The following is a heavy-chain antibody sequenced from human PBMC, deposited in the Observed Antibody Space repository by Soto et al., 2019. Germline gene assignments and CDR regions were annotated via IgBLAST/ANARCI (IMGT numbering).Heavy chain of an antibody. J-gene: IGHJ4*02. CDR2: INHSGST. Sequence: SETLSLTCAIYGGSFSGYYWSWLRQPPGKGLEWIGEINHSGSTNYNPSLKSRVTILADTSKNQFSLKLSSVTAADTAVYYCARALDFWSAYFDYWGQGSLVTVSS. D-gene: IGHD3-3*01. CDR1: GGSFSGYY. CDR3: ARALDFWSAYFDY. V-gene: IGHV4-34*01.